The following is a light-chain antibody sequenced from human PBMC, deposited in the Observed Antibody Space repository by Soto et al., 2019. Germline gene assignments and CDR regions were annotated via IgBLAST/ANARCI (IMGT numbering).Light chain of an antibody. Sequence: EIVMTQSPDTLSVSPGEGATLSCRVSQSIRSNLAWYQQRPGQAPRLLMYGASTRADGIPARFTGSGSGKEFTLTISSLQSEDFAVYYCQQYHIWPPWTSGQGTKVDIK. CDR2: GAS. V-gene: IGKV3-15*01. CDR1: QSIRSN. J-gene: IGKJ1*01. CDR3: QQYHIWPPWT.